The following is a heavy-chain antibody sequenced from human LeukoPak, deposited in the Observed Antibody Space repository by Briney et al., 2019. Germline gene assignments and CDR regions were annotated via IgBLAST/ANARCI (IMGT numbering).Heavy chain of an antibody. CDR2: VYYNGSA. CDR1: GGSISSYL. D-gene: IGHD3-10*02. CDR3: ARTRTMLNLRGAFNV. V-gene: IGHV4-59*01. J-gene: IGHJ3*01. Sequence: SETLSLTCTVAGGSISSYLWSWIRQPPGKGLEWMGYVYYNGSAIYSPSLKSRATLPVDMSNNQFSLHLRSVTAADTAVYFCARTRTMLNLRGAFNVWGRGTKVTVSS.